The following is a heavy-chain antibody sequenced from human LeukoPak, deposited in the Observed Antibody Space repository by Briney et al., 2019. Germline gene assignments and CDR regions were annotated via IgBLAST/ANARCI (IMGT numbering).Heavy chain of an antibody. D-gene: IGHD3-22*01. CDR2: ISSSGSTI. J-gene: IGHJ5*02. CDR3: ARDPHYYDSTSHGNWFDP. V-gene: IGHV3-11*01. Sequence: GGSLRLSCAASGFTFSDYYMSWIRQAPGKGLEWVSYISSSGSTIYYADSVKGRFTISRDNAKNSLYLQMNSLRAEDTAVYYCARDPHYYDSTSHGNWFDPWGQGTLVTVSS. CDR1: GFTFSDYY.